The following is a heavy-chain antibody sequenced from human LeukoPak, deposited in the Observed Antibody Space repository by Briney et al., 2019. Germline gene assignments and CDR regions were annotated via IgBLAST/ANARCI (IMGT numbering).Heavy chain of an antibody. CDR1: GLTFDDYA. D-gene: IGHD3-16*01. J-gene: IGHJ4*02. CDR3: AKDGDYVWGSPIDY. CDR2: ISGDGGST. Sequence: PGXXXRLSCAASGLTFDDYAMHWVRQAPGKGLEWVSLISGDGGSTYYADSVKGRFTISRDNSKNSLYLQMNSLRTEDTALYYCAKDGDYVWGSPIDYWGQGTLVTVSS. V-gene: IGHV3-43*02.